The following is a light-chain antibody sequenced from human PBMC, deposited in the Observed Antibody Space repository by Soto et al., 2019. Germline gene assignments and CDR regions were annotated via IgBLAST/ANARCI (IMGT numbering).Light chain of an antibody. J-gene: IGLJ2*01. Sequence: QSALTQPPSVSGAPGQRVTISCTGSSSNIGAGYDVHWYQQLPGTAPKLLIYGNTNRPSGVPDRFSGSKSGTSASLAITGLQADDEADYYCQSYDSSLNGVVFGGGTKLTVL. CDR3: QSYDSSLNGVV. V-gene: IGLV1-40*01. CDR1: SSNIGAGYD. CDR2: GNT.